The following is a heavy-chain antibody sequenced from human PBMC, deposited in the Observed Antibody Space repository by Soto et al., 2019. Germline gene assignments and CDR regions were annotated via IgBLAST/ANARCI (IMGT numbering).Heavy chain of an antibody. D-gene: IGHD3-10*01. Sequence: PSETLSLTCSVSGGSINTHYWTWIRQPPGRGLEWIGYIFSTGRANYNPSLESRVTISVDTSKNQLSLKLTSVTAADTAVYYCARGGDNSPWYYSLWGQGTLVTVSS. V-gene: IGHV4-59*11. CDR3: ARGGDNSPWYYSL. CDR1: GGSINTHY. J-gene: IGHJ4*02. CDR2: IFSTGRA.